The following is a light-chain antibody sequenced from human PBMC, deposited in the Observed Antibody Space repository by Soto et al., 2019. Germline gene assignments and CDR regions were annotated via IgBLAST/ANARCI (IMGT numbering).Light chain of an antibody. CDR3: QSYDTFLSAVV. CDR1: SSNIESNT. Sequence: QSVLTQPPSASGTPGQRVTISCSGSSSNIESNTVTWYQQLPGTAPKLLIQHNFNRPSGVPDRFSGSKSGTSASLAITGLQAEDEADYYCQSYDTFLSAVVFGGGTKLTVL. CDR2: HNF. J-gene: IGLJ2*01. V-gene: IGLV1-44*01.